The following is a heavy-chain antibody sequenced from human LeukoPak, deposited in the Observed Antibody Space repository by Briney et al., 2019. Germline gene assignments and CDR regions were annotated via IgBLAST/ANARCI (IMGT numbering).Heavy chain of an antibody. CDR1: GFTFSSYA. D-gene: IGHD3-3*01. CDR2: ISYDGSNK. Sequence: GGSLRLSCAASGFTFSSYAMHWVRQAPGKGLEWVAVISYDGSNKYYADSVKGRFTISRDNSKNTLYLQMNSLRAEDTAVYYCARDSERYYDFWSGPLDAFDIWGQGTMVTVSS. CDR3: ARDSERYYDFWSGPLDAFDI. J-gene: IGHJ3*02. V-gene: IGHV3-30-3*01.